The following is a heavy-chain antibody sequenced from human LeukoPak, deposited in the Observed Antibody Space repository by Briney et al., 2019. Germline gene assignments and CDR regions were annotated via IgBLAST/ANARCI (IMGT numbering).Heavy chain of an antibody. CDR1: GGTFSSYA. CDR3: ARAVNYYDSSGYYP. V-gene: IGHV1-69*13. D-gene: IGHD3-22*01. Sequence: GASVKVSSKASGGTFSSYAISWVRQAPGQGLEWMGGIIPIFGTANYAQKFQGRVTITADESTSTAYMELSSLRSEDTAVYYCARAVNYYDSSGYYPWGQGTLVTVSS. CDR2: IIPIFGTA. J-gene: IGHJ5*02.